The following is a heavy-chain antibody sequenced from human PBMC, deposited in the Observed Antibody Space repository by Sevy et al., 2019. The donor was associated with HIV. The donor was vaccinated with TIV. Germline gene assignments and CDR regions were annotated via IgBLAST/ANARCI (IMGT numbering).Heavy chain of an antibody. CDR1: GYTFTSYG. CDR3: AGCSSTSCYGLFDY. Sequence: ASVKVSCKASGYTFTSYGISWVRQAPGQGLEWMGWISAYNGNTNYAQKLQGRVTMTTDTSTSTAYMELRSLRSDDTAVYYCAGCSSTSCYGLFDYWGQGTLVTVSS. J-gene: IGHJ4*02. V-gene: IGHV1-18*01. D-gene: IGHD2-2*01. CDR2: ISAYNGNT.